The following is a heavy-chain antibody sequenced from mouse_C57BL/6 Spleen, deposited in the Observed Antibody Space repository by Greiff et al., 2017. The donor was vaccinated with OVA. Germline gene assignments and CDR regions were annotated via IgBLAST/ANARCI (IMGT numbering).Heavy chain of an antibody. D-gene: IGHD1-1*01. Sequence: EVKLQESGPGLVKPSQSLSLTCSVTGYSITSGYYWNWIRQFPGNKLEWMGYISYDGSNNYHPSLKNRISITRDTSKNQFFLKLNSVTTEDTATYYCARERGYGSSYWYCDVWGTGTTVTVAS. CDR1: GYSITSGYY. CDR2: ISYDGSN. CDR3: ARERGYGSSYWYCDV. V-gene: IGHV3-6*01. J-gene: IGHJ1*03.